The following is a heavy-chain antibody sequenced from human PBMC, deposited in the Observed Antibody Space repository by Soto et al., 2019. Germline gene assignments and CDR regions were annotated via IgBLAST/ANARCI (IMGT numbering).Heavy chain of an antibody. J-gene: IGHJ6*03. V-gene: IGHV4-34*01. D-gene: IGHD3-10*01. Sequence: SETLSLTCAVYGGSFSGYYWSWIRQPPGKGLEWIGEINHSGSTNYNPSLKSRVTISVDTSKNQISLKLSSVTAADTAVYYCARGQSDLLLWFGVRYYYYYMDVWGKGTAVTVSS. CDR2: INHSGST. CDR3: ARGQSDLLLWFGVRYYYYYMDV. CDR1: GGSFSGYY.